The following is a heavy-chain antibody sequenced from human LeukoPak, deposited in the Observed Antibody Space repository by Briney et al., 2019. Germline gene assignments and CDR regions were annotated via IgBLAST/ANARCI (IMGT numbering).Heavy chain of an antibody. Sequence: QPGGSLRLSCAASGFTFHTYALTWVRQAPGKGLEWVSAISGSGGSTYYADSVKGRFTISRDNSKNTLYLQMNSLRAEDTAVYYCAKGADIVVFYGMDVWGQGTTVTVSS. D-gene: IGHD2-2*01. CDR1: GFTFHTYA. CDR3: AKGADIVVFYGMDV. CDR2: ISGSGGST. J-gene: IGHJ6*02. V-gene: IGHV3-23*01.